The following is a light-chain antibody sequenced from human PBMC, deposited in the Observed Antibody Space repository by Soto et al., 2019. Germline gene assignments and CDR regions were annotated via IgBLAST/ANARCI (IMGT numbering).Light chain of an antibody. J-gene: IGKJ1*01. Sequence: EIVLTQSPGTLSLSPGERATLSCRASQSVRNSNLAWYQQKPGQAPRCLIYGASTRATAIPDRFSGSGSGSGTDFTLTISRLEPEDFAVYYCLQYDTSWTFGQGTKVEIK. V-gene: IGKV3-20*01. CDR3: LQYDTSWT. CDR2: GAS. CDR1: QSVRNSN.